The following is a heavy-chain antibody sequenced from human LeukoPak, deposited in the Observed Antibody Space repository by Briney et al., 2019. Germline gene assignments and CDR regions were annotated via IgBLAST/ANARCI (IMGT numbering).Heavy chain of an antibody. CDR2: ISYDGSNK. J-gene: IGHJ4*02. CDR1: GFTFSSYG. CDR3: AKSATKYSGYGEYYFDY. Sequence: PPGGSLRLSCAASGFTFSSYGMHWVRQAPGKGLEWVAVISYDGSNKYYADSVKGRFTISRDNSKNTLYLQMNSLRAEDTAVYYCAKSATKYSGYGEYYFDYWGQGTLVTVSS. D-gene: IGHD5-12*01. V-gene: IGHV3-30*18.